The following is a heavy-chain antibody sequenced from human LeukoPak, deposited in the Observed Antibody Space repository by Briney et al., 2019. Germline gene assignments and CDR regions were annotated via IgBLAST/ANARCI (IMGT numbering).Heavy chain of an antibody. Sequence: ASVKVSCXASGYTFTGYYVHWVRQAPGQGLEWMGRINPNSGGTNYAQKFQGRVTMTRDTSISTAYMELSRLRSDDTAVYYCARDLDSSSWYYFDYWGQGTLVTVSS. CDR2: INPNSGGT. CDR3: ARDLDSSSWYYFDY. V-gene: IGHV1-2*06. CDR1: GYTFTGYY. D-gene: IGHD6-13*01. J-gene: IGHJ4*02.